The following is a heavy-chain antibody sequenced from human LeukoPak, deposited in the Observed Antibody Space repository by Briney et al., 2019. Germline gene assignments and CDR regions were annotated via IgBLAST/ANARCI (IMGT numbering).Heavy chain of an antibody. CDR2: ISAYNGNT. J-gene: IGHJ4*02. D-gene: IGHD5-12*01. Sequence: GASVKVSCKASSYTLTNYGISWVRQAPGQGLEWMGWISAYNGNTNYAQNLQGRVTMTTDTSTNTAYMELRSLRSDDTAVYYCARGVPIADIVATPYRRYYFDYWGQGTLVTVSS. CDR3: ARGVPIADIVATPYRRYYFDY. V-gene: IGHV1-18*01. CDR1: SYTLTNYG.